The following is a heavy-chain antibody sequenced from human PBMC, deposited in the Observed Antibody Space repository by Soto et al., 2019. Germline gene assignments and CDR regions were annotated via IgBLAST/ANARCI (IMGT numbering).Heavy chain of an antibody. V-gene: IGHV3-11*05. Sequence: VGSLRLSCAASGFTFSDYYMSWIRQAPGKGLEWVSYISSSSSYTNYADSVKGRFTISRDNAKNSLYLQMNSLRAEDTAVYYCARDHHRYSGYDYVDYWGQGTLVTVPQ. D-gene: IGHD5-12*01. J-gene: IGHJ4*02. CDR1: GFTFSDYY. CDR2: ISSSSSYT. CDR3: ARDHHRYSGYDYVDY.